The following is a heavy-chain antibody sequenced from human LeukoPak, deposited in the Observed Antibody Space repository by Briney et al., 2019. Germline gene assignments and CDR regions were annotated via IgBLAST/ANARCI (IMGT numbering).Heavy chain of an antibody. V-gene: IGHV4-59*01. D-gene: IGHD3-3*01. CDR3: ARVGSRYDFWSGYYSGFDY. Sequence: PSETLSLTCTVSGGSISSYYWSWIRQPPGKGLEWIGYIYYSGSTNYNPSFKSRVTISVDTSKNQFSLKLSSVTAADTAVYYCARVGSRYDFWSGYYSGFDYWGQGTLVTVSS. J-gene: IGHJ4*02. CDR1: GGSISSYY. CDR2: IYYSGST.